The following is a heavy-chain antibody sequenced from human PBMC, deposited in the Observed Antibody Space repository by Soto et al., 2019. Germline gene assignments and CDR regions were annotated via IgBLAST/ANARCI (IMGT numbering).Heavy chain of an antibody. CDR1: GFTFSSYA. J-gene: IGHJ4*02. V-gene: IGHV3-30*18. Sequence: PGGLMRLSCAASGFTFSSYAMHWVRQAPGKGLEWVAVISYDGSNKYYAESVKGRFTISRDNSKNTLYLQMNSLRGEDTAVYSCAKTYGSRSDFDSWGQGSLVTVSS. D-gene: IGHD6-13*01. CDR3: AKTYGSRSDFDS. CDR2: ISYDGSNK.